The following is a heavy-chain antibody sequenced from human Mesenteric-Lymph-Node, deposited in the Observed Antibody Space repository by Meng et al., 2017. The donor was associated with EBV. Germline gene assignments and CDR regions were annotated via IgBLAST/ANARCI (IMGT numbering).Heavy chain of an antibody. Sequence: GQLVQSGAEVKQPGASVKVSCKASGYTFTSYDINWVGQATGHGLEWLGWMNPNSGNTGYARKFQGRVTMTRNTSISTAYMELSSLTSEDTAVYYCARGRLVGAPDWFDPWGQGTLVTVSS. V-gene: IGHV1-8*01. CDR2: MNPNSGNT. CDR1: GYTFTSYD. D-gene: IGHD1-26*01. J-gene: IGHJ5*02. CDR3: ARGRLVGAPDWFDP.